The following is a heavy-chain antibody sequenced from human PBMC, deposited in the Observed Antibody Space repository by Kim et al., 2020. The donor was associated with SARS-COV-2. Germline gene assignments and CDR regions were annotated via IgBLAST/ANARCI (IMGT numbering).Heavy chain of an antibody. CDR2: IKQDGSEK. V-gene: IGHV3-7*01. CDR3: ARGSSWYRDYYYGMDV. Sequence: GGSLRLSCAASGFTFNNYWMSWVRQAPGKGLEWVANIKQDGSEKYYVDSVKGRFTISRDNAKNSLYLQMNSLRAEDTAVYYCARGSSWYRDYYYGMDVWGQGTTVTVSS. CDR1: GFTFNNYW. D-gene: IGHD6-13*01. J-gene: IGHJ6*02.